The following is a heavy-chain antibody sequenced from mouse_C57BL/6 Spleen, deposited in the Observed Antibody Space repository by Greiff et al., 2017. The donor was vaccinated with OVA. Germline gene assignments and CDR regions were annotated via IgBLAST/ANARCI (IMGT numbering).Heavy chain of an antibody. CDR2: INPNNGGT. J-gene: IGHJ1*03. CDR1: GYTFTDYY. D-gene: IGHD2-3*01. CDR3: ARYDDGYYWYFDV. Sequence: EVQLQQSGPELVKPGASVKISCKASGYTFTDYYMNWVKQSHGKSLEWIGDINPNNGGTSYNQKFKGKATLTVDKSSSTAYMELRSLTSEDSAVYYCARYDDGYYWYFDVWGTGTTVTVSS. V-gene: IGHV1-26*01.